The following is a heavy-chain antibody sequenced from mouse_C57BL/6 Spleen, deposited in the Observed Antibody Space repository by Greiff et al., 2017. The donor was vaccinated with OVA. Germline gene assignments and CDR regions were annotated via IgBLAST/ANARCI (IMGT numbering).Heavy chain of an antibody. CDR2: ISNGGGST. D-gene: IGHD4-1*01. J-gene: IGHJ4*01. CDR1: GFTFSDYY. CDR3: ARQKSGTFAMDY. Sequence: EVKLQESGGGLVQPGGSLKLSCAASGFTFSDYYMYWVSQTPEKRLEWVAYISNGGGSTYYPDTVKGRFTISRANAKNTLYLQMSRLKSEDTAMYYCARQKSGTFAMDYWGQGTSVTVSS. V-gene: IGHV5-12*01.